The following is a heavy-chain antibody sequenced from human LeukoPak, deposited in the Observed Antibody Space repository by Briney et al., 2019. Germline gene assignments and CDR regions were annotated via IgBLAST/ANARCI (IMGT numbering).Heavy chain of an antibody. CDR1: GYSFTNYG. V-gene: IGHV1-18*01. CDR3: ARDTKRSRARWENLGFDP. J-gene: IGHJ5*02. Sequence: GASVKVSCKTSGYSFTNYGITWVRQAPGQGLEWMGWISGYNSKPFYAQNFQGRVTMTTDTSTSTVYMEVRSLRSDDTAVYYCARDTKRSRARWENLGFDPWGQGTLVTVSS. D-gene: IGHD1-26*01. CDR2: ISGYNSKP.